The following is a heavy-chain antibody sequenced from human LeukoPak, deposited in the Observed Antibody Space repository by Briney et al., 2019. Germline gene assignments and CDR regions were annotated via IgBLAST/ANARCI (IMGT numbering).Heavy chain of an antibody. Sequence: PSETLSLTCTVSGGSISSGGYYWSWIRQPPGKGLEWIGYIYHGGNTFYNPSLKSRVTISVDRSKNQFSLKLSSVTAADTAVYYCARDKGGTTGNNWFDPWGQGTLVTVSS. CDR1: GGSISSGGYY. CDR2: IYHGGNT. D-gene: IGHD1-1*01. V-gene: IGHV4-30-2*01. J-gene: IGHJ5*02. CDR3: ARDKGGTTGNNWFDP.